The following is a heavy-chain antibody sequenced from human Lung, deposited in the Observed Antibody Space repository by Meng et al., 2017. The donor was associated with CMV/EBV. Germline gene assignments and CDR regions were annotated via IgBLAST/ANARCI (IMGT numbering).Heavy chain of an antibody. CDR1: GYTFTSYG. CDR2: ISAYNGNT. J-gene: IGHJ6*02. CDR3: ATGNQYCSGTSCYPGGMDV. V-gene: IGHV1-18*01. Sequence: ASVXVSCKASGYTFTSYGISWVRQAPGQGLEWMGWISAYNGNTNYAQKLKGRVTMTTDTPTSTAYMELRSLRSDDTAVYYCATGNQYCSGTSCYPGGMDVXGQGXTVTVSS. D-gene: IGHD2-2*01.